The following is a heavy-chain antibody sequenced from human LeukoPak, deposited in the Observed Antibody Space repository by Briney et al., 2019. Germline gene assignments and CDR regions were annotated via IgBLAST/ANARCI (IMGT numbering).Heavy chain of an antibody. CDR3: VKNSGWYCLDY. V-gene: IGHV3-7*03. CDR2: INQNGGQS. CDR1: GFTFSSYA. D-gene: IGHD6-13*01. Sequence: GGSLRLSCAASGFTFSSYAMYWVRQAPGKGLEWVADINQNGGQSYYVDSVKGRFTLSRDNAKNSLFLQLNSLRAEDTAVYYCVKNSGWYCLDYWGQGITVIVSS. J-gene: IGHJ4*02.